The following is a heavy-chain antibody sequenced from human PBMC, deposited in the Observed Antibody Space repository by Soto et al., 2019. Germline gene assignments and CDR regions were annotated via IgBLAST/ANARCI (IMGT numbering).Heavy chain of an antibody. V-gene: IGHV4-34*01. CDR1: GGSFSGYY. CDR2: INHSGST. D-gene: IGHD2-2*01. Sequence: QVQLQQWGAGLLKPSETLSLTCAVYGGSFSGYYWSWIRQPPGQGLEWIGEINHSGSTNYNPSLKSLVTISVDRSKNQFSLQLSSVTAADTAVYYCARYLSAYCSSTSCYWGSDYFDYWGQGTLVTVSS. J-gene: IGHJ4*02. CDR3: ARYLSAYCSSTSCYWGSDYFDY.